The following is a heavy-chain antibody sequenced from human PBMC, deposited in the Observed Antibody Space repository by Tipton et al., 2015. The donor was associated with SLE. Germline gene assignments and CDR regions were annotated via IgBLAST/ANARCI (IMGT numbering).Heavy chain of an antibody. D-gene: IGHD4-17*01. CDR2: ISSSGSTI. CDR1: GFTFSSYE. Sequence: GSLKLSYAASGFTFSSYEMNWVRQAPGKGLEWVSYISSSGSTIYYADSVKGRFTISRDNAKNSLYLQMNSLRAEDTAVYYCAREGPTVTTPKDYFDYWGQGTLVTVSS. V-gene: IGHV3-48*03. J-gene: IGHJ4*02. CDR3: AREGPTVTTPKDYFDY.